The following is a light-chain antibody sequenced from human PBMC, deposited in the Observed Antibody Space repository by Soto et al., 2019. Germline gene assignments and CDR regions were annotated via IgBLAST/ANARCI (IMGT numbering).Light chain of an antibody. Sequence: ETLMTQSPATLSVSPGERDTLSCRASQSVSSKLAWYQQKPGQATRLLIYGASTRATGIPARFSGSGPGTEFTLTISSLQSEDFAVYYCQQYGSSPGTFGQGTQLDIK. V-gene: IGKV3-15*01. CDR1: QSVSSK. CDR2: GAS. CDR3: QQYGSSPGT. J-gene: IGKJ1*01.